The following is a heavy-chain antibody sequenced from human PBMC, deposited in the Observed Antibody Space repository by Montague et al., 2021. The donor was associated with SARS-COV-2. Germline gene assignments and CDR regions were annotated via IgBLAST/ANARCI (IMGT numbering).Heavy chain of an antibody. CDR2: IDWDDDK. J-gene: IGHJ4*02. D-gene: IGHD3-9*01. V-gene: IGHV2-70*11. CDR1: GSSLSTSGMC. CDR3: ARTTYDILTGTRIAFDY. Sequence: PALVKPTQTLTLTCTFSGSSLSTSGMCVSWIRQPPGKALEWLARIDWDDDKYYSTSLKTRLTISKDTSKNQVVLTMTNMDPVDTATYYCARTTYDILTGTRIAFDYWGQGTLVTVSS.